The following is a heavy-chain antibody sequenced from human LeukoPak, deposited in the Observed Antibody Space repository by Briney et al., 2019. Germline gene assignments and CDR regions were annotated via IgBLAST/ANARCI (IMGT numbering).Heavy chain of an antibody. CDR1: GFTFSSYA. Sequence: PGGSLRLSCAASGFTFSSYAMHWVRQAPGKGLEWVAVISYDGSNKYYADSVKGRFTISRDNSKNTLYLQMNSLRAEDTAVYYCARDAAAGVDYWGQGTLVTVSS. J-gene: IGHJ4*02. CDR2: ISYDGSNK. D-gene: IGHD6-13*01. V-gene: IGHV3-30-3*01. CDR3: ARDAAAGVDY.